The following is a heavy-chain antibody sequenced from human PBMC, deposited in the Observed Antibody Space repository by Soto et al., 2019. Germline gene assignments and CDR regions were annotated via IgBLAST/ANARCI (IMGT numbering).Heavy chain of an antibody. Sequence: XETLSLTCAVDGWSFSGYYWSWIRQPPGKGLEWIGEINHSGSTNYNPSLKSRVTISVDTSKNQFSLKLSSVTAADTAVYYCARRRRAYSSSSGRVFDYWGQGTLVTVSS. CDR3: ARRRRAYSSSSGRVFDY. J-gene: IGHJ4*02. V-gene: IGHV4-34*01. CDR2: INHSGST. CDR1: GWSFSGYY. D-gene: IGHD6-6*01.